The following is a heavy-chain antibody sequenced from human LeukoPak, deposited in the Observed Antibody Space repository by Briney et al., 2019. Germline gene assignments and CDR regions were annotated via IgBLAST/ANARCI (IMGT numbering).Heavy chain of an antibody. Sequence: GGSLRLSCAASGFTFSSYSMNWVRQAPGKGLEWVSSISSSSSYIYYADSVKGRFTISRDNAKNSLYLQMNSLRAEDTAVYYCARGTGGNHHDYWGQGTLVTVSS. CDR1: GFTFSSYS. V-gene: IGHV3-21*01. CDR2: ISSSSSYI. D-gene: IGHD4-23*01. J-gene: IGHJ4*02. CDR3: ARGTGGNHHDY.